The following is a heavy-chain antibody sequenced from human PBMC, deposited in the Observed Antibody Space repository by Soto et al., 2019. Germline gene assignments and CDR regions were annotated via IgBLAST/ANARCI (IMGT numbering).Heavy chain of an antibody. Sequence: VNPTQTLTLTCTFSGFSLSTSGMCVSWIRQPPGKALEWLALIDWDDDKYYSTSLKTRLTISKDTSKNQVVLTMTNMDPVDTATYYCARIRNTRGSGWYYFDYWGQGTLVTVSS. D-gene: IGHD6-19*01. CDR2: IDWDDDK. CDR1: GFSLSTSGMC. CDR3: ARIRNTRGSGWYYFDY. J-gene: IGHJ4*02. V-gene: IGHV2-70*01.